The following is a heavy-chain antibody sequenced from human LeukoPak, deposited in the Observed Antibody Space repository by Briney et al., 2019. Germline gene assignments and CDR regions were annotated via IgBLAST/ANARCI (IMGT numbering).Heavy chain of an antibody. Sequence: QPGRCLRLSCAASGFTFSSYGMHWVRQAPGKGLEWVAVISYDESNKYNADSVRGRFTISRDNSKNTLYLQMNNLRAEDTAVYFCAKDKTRDSGWSFDYWGEGT. V-gene: IGHV3-30*18. J-gene: IGHJ4*02. CDR3: AKDKTRDSGWSFDY. CDR2: ISYDESNK. CDR1: GFTFSSYG. D-gene: IGHD6-19*01.